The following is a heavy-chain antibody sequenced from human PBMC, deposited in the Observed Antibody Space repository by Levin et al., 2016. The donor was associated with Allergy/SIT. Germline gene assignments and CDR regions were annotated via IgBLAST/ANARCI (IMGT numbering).Heavy chain of an antibody. Sequence: GGSLRLSCAASGFTVSSNYMSWVRQAPGKGLEWVSVIYSGGSTYYADSVKGRFTISRDNSKNTLYLQMNSLRAEDTAVYYCAKDMGYSSSSGYYWGQGTLVTVSS. CDR1: GFTVSSNY. CDR3: AKDMGYSSSSGYY. CDR2: IYSGGST. D-gene: IGHD6-13*01. J-gene: IGHJ4*02. V-gene: IGHV3-53*01.